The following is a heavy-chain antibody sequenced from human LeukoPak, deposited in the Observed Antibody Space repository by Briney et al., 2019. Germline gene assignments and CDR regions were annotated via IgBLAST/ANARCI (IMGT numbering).Heavy chain of an antibody. CDR2: IYYSGST. D-gene: IGHD1-26*01. J-gene: IGHJ4*02. Sequence: SETLSLTCTVSGGSISSSSYYWGWIRQPPGKGLEWIGSIYYSGSTYYNPSLKSRVTISVDTSKNQFSLKLSSVTAADTAVYYCARVSLGSWNFDYWGQGTLVTVSS. V-gene: IGHV4-39*07. CDR3: ARVSLGSWNFDY. CDR1: GGSISSSSYY.